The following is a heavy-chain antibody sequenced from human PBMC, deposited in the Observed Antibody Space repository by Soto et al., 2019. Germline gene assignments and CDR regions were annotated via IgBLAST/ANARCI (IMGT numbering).Heavy chain of an antibody. D-gene: IGHD3-22*01. Sequence: PGGSLRLSCAASGFTFGSYGMHWVRQAPGKGLEWVAGISYDGSRKYYGESVKGRFTISSDNSKNTLYLQMNSLRVEDTAVYYCAKALENYSTGYYQPFYYFGVDVWGQGTTVTVSS. CDR1: GFTFGSYG. CDR3: AKALENYSTGYYQPFYYFGVDV. CDR2: ISYDGSRK. J-gene: IGHJ6*02. V-gene: IGHV3-30*18.